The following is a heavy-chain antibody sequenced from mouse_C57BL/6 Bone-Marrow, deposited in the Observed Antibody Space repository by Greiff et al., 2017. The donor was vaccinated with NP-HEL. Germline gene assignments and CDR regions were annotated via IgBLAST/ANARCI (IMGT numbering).Heavy chain of an antibody. D-gene: IGHD1-1*01. V-gene: IGHV1-54*01. J-gene: IGHJ3*01. CDR1: GYAFTNYL. CDR3: GREGYYYGSSYDY. Sequence: QVQLQQSGAELVRPGTSVKVSCKASGYAFTNYLIEWVKQRPGQGLEWIGVINPGSGGTNYNEKFKGKATLTADKSSSTAYMQLSSLPSEDYAVFFRGREGYYYGSSYDYWGQGTLVTVSA. CDR2: INPGSGGT.